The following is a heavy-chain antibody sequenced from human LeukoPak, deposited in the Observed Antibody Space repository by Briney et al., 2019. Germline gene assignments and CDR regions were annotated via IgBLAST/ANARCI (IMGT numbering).Heavy chain of an antibody. V-gene: IGHV1-69*05. CDR2: IIPILGTA. CDR1: GGTFSSYA. Sequence: ASVKVSCKASGGTFSSYAISWVRQAPGQGLEWMGGIIPILGTANYAQKFQGRVTITTDESTSTAYMELSSLRSEDTAVYYCARGWSSSSGAPPVFDYWGQGTLVTVSS. J-gene: IGHJ4*02. D-gene: IGHD6-6*01. CDR3: ARGWSSSSGAPPVFDY.